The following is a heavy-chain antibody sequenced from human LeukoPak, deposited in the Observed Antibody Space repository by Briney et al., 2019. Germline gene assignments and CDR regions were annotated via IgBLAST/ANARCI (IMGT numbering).Heavy chain of an antibody. Sequence: PSETLSLTCAVYGGSFSGYYWSWIRQPPGKGLEWIGEINHSGSTNYNPSLKSRVTISVDTSNNQFSLKLSSVTAADTAVYYCARVKKGTTGYYYYYYYMDVWGKGTTVTVSS. CDR3: ARVKKGTTGYYYYYYYMDV. CDR2: INHSGST. V-gene: IGHV4-34*01. D-gene: IGHD1-7*01. J-gene: IGHJ6*03. CDR1: GGSFSGYY.